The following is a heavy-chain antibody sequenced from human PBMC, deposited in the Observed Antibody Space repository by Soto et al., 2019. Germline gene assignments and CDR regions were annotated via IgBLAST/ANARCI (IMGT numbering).Heavy chain of an antibody. CDR3: ARGVYGPIWFGP. CDR1: GYTFTSYG. J-gene: IGHJ5*02. D-gene: IGHD4-17*01. Sequence: QVQLVQSGAEVKKPGASVKVSCKASGYTFTSYGISWVRQAPGQGLEWMGWISAYNGNTNYAQKLEGRXXMXTXXARSTACMELRSLRTDDTAVYGGARGVYGPIWFGPWGQGSLVTVSS. V-gene: IGHV1-18*01. CDR2: ISAYNGNT.